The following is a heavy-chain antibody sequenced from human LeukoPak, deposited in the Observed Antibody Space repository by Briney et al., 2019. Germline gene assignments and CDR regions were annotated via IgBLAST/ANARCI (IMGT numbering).Heavy chain of an antibody. J-gene: IGHJ4*02. CDR1: GFTFSSYS. D-gene: IGHD1-14*01. CDR2: ISSSSSYI. CDR3: ARNRDEASLFDY. Sequence: GGSLRLSCAASGFTFSSYSMNWVRQAPGKGLEWVSSISSSSSYIYYADSVKGRFTISRDNANNSLFLQMHSLRAADTAVYYCARNRDEASLFDYWGQGTLVTVSS. V-gene: IGHV3-21*01.